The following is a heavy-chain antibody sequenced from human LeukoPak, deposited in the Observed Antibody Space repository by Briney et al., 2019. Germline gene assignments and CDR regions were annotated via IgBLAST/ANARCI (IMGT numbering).Heavy chain of an antibody. J-gene: IGHJ4*02. CDR2: ISAYNGNK. CDR3: AREVGHLTDY. V-gene: IGHV1-18*01. CDR1: GSTLTSYG. D-gene: IGHD1-26*01. Sequence: GASVKVSCKASGSTLTSYGTSWVRRAPGQGLEWMGWISAYNGNKNYAQKLQGRVTMTTDTSTSTAYMELRSLRSDDTAVYYCAREVGHLTDYWGQGTLVTVSS.